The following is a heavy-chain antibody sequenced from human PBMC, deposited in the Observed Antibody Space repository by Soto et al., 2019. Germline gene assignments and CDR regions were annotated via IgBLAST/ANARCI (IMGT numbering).Heavy chain of an antibody. V-gene: IGHV3-7*04. D-gene: IGHD3-22*01. CDR2: IKQDGSEK. CDR3: ARFYYDSSGYLPSPYYYYGTDV. J-gene: IGHJ6*02. CDR1: GFTFSSYW. Sequence: GGSLRLSCAASGFTFSSYWMSWVRQAPGKGLEWVANIKQDGSEKYYVDSVKGRFTISRDNAKNSLYLQMNSLRAEDTAVYYCARFYYDSSGYLPSPYYYYGTDVWGQGTTVTLSS.